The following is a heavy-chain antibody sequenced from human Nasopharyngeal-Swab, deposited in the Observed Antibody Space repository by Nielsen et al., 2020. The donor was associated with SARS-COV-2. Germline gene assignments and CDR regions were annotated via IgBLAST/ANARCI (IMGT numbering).Heavy chain of an antibody. CDR2: TSWNGGSV. Sequence: SLKISCEASGFRFGDFAMHWVRQAPGKGLEWVSGTSWNGGSVGYADSVEGRFTISRDNAKNSLYLQMNSLRPEDTALYYCAKGAYSSGLYYFDFCGQGTLVTVSS. CDR3: AKGAYSSGLYYFDF. CDR1: GFRFGDFA. D-gene: IGHD6-19*01. V-gene: IGHV3-9*01. J-gene: IGHJ4*02.